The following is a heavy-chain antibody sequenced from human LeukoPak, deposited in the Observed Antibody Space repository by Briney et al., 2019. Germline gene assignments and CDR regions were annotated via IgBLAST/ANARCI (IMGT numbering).Heavy chain of an antibody. J-gene: IGHJ5*02. CDR1: GFIFSDYY. D-gene: IGHD3-10*01. CDR3: ARASRGVVNNWFDP. CDR2: INTGGKTK. Sequence: MTGGSLRLSCEASGFIFSDYYMSWIRQSPGKGLEWISYINTGGKTKYYADSVKGRFTISRDNAKNSLYLQMNSLRAEDTAVYYCARASRGVVNNWFDPWGQGTLVTVSS. V-gene: IGHV3-11*04.